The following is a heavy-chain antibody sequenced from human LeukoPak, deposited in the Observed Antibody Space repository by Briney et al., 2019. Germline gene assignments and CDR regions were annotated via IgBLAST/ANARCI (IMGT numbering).Heavy chain of an antibody. CDR1: GFTFSSNS. J-gene: IGHJ4*02. Sequence: GGSLRLSCAASGFTFSSNSMTWVRQTPGKGLEWVSGISGSGDSTFYADSVKGRFTISRDNSRSTLYLQMSSLRPEDTAVYYCTKWSGFGDDWGQGTLVTVPS. CDR2: ISGSGDST. D-gene: IGHD3-10*01. CDR3: TKWSGFGDD. V-gene: IGHV3-23*01.